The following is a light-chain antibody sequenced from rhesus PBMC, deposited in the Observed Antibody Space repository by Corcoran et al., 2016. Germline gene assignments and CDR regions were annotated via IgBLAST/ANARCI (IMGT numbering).Light chain of an antibody. V-gene: IGKV1-25*01. CDR3: QQCNSYPLT. CDR2: KAS. Sequence: DIQMTQSPSSLSASVGDTVTITCRASQGISTYLAWYQQKPGTTPNLLIYKASTLQSGVPARFSGGGSGTDFTLTISCLQPEYFATYYCQQCNSYPLTFGGGTKVEIK. CDR1: QGISTY. J-gene: IGKJ4*01.